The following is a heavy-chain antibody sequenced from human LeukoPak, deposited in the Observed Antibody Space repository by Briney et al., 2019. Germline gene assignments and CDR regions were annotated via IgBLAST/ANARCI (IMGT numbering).Heavy chain of an antibody. Sequence: GGSLRLSCAASGFTFSSYSMNWVRQAPGKGLEWVSYISSSSSTIYYADSVKGRFTISRDNAKNSLYLQMNSLRAEDTAVYYCARNLAAADYYYYGMDVWGQGTTVTVSS. V-gene: IGHV3-48*01. CDR1: GFTFSSYS. J-gene: IGHJ6*02. CDR2: ISSSSSTI. CDR3: ARNLAAADYYYYGMDV. D-gene: IGHD6-25*01.